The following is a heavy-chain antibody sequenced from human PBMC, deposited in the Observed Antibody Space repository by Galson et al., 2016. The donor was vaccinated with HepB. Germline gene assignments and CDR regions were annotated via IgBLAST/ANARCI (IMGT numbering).Heavy chain of an antibody. V-gene: IGHV3-33*01. CDR3: AGVPSGKRLDY. Sequence: LRLSCAASGFTFSSYGMHWVRQAPGKGLEWVAVIWFDGSNKDYVDSVRGRFTISRDNSKNTLYLQMNSLRADDTAVYYCAGVPSGKRLDYWGQGTLVTVSS. CDR1: GFTFSSYG. D-gene: IGHD4-23*01. J-gene: IGHJ4*02. CDR2: IWFDGSNK.